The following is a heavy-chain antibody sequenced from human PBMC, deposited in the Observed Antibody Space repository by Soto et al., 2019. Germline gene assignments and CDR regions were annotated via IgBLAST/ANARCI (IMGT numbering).Heavy chain of an antibody. D-gene: IGHD2-8*01. CDR1: GGSISSYY. Sequence: SETLSLTCTVSGGSISSYYWSWIRQPPGKGLEWIGYIYYSGSTNYNPSLKSRVTISVDTSKNQFSLKLSSVTAADTAVYYCARESRGYCTNGVCPYNWFDPWGQGTLVTVSS. J-gene: IGHJ5*02. CDR2: IYYSGST. CDR3: ARESRGYCTNGVCPYNWFDP. V-gene: IGHV4-59*01.